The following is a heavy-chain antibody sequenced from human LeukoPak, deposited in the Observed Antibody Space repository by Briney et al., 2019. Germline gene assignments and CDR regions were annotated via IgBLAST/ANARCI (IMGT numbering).Heavy chain of an antibody. Sequence: SETLSLTCTVSGGSISSYYWSWIRQPPGKGLEWIAYMYYSGSTYYNPSLKSRVTMSADTSKNQLSLKLSSVTAADTAVYYCARPYYYDSRFDPWGQGILVTVSS. CDR1: GGSISSYY. V-gene: IGHV4-59*08. J-gene: IGHJ5*02. CDR3: ARPYYYDSRFDP. CDR2: MYYSGST. D-gene: IGHD3-22*01.